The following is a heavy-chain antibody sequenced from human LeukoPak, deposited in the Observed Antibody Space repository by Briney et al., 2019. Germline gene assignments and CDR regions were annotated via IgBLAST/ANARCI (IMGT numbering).Heavy chain of an antibody. J-gene: IGHJ4*02. CDR1: GFTFSSYG. CDR2: ISGSGGST. V-gene: IGHV3-23*01. CDR3: AKYRTGYCSSTSCYPLDY. Sequence: GGSLRLSCAASGFTFSSYGMSWVRQAPGKGLEWVSAISGSGGSTYYADSVKGRFTISRDNSKNTLYLQMNSLRAEDTAVYYCAKYRTGYCSSTSCYPLDYWGQGTLVTVSS. D-gene: IGHD2-2*01.